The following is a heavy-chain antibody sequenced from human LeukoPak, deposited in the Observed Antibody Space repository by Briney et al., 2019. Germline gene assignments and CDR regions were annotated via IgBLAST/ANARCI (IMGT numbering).Heavy chain of an antibody. CDR1: GFTFSDYY. CDR3: ARHRGNYFAY. Sequence: GGSLSLPCASSGFTFSDYYMSWIRQAPGEGLEWVSYISSSSTYTNYADSVKGRFTISRDIPKHSLYLQTNSLRAEDTALYYCARHRGNYFAYSGQGTLVTVSS. V-gene: IGHV3-11*03. D-gene: IGHD3-16*01. CDR2: ISSSSTYT. J-gene: IGHJ4*02.